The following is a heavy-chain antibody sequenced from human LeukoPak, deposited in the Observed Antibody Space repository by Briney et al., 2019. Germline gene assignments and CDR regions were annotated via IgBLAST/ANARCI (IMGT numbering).Heavy chain of an antibody. Sequence: SETLSLTCAVYGGSLSGYYWSWIRQPPGKGLEWIGEINHSGSTNYNPSLKSRVTISVDTSKNQFSLKLSSVTAADTAVYYCARKVRYYYDSSGYPFDYWGQGTLVTVSS. D-gene: IGHD3-22*01. CDR3: ARKVRYYYDSSGYPFDY. CDR1: GGSLSGYY. V-gene: IGHV4-34*01. CDR2: INHSGST. J-gene: IGHJ4*02.